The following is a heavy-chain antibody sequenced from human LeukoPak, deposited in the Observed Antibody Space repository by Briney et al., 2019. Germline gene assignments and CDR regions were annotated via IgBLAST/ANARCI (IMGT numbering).Heavy chain of an antibody. Sequence: ASVKVSCKASGGTFSSYAISWVRQAPGQGLEWMGGIIPIFGTANYAQKFQGRVTITTDESTSTAYMELSSLRSEDTAVYYCAGSTTPNNWFDPWGQGTLVTVSS. CDR3: AGSTTPNNWFDP. V-gene: IGHV1-69*05. J-gene: IGHJ5*02. CDR1: GGTFSSYA. D-gene: IGHD2-2*01. CDR2: IIPIFGTA.